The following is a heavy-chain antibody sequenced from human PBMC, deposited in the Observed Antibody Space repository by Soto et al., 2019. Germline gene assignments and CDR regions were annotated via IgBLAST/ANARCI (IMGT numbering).Heavy chain of an antibody. Sequence: QAGGSLRLSCAASGFTFSSYAMHWVRQAPGKGLEWVAVISYDGSNKYYADSVKGRFTISRDNSKNTLYLQMNSLRAEDTAVYYCARGGWNDDYYYYGMDVWGQGTTVTVSS. CDR2: ISYDGSNK. V-gene: IGHV3-30-3*01. J-gene: IGHJ6*02. CDR3: ARGGWNDDYYYYGMDV. CDR1: GFTFSSYA. D-gene: IGHD1-1*01.